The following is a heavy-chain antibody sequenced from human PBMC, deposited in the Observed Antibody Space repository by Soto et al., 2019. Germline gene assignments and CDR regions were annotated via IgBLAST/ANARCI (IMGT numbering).Heavy chain of an antibody. D-gene: IGHD2-2*01. CDR1: GFTFSSYS. V-gene: IGHV3-21*01. Sequence: PGGSLRLSCAASGFTFSSYSMNWVRQAPGKGLEWVSSISSSSSYIYYADSVKGRFTISRDNAKNSLYLQMNSLRAEDTAVYYCARDLSGPGYCSSTSCYGYYYYGMDVWGQGTTVTVSS. CDR2: ISSSSSYI. CDR3: ARDLSGPGYCSSTSCYGYYYYGMDV. J-gene: IGHJ6*02.